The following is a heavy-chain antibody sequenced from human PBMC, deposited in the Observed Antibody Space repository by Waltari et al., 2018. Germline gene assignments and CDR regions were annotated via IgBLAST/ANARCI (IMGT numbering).Heavy chain of an antibody. CDR1: GDSVTSTNW. J-gene: IGHJ5*02. CDR2: VLSTGKT. D-gene: IGHD2-15*01. CDR3: ARDRGRGLYLDA. V-gene: IGHV4-4*02. Sequence: QLQLQESGPGLVKPSGTLSLSCAVSGDSVTSTNWWSWVRQSPQRGLEWIGQVLSTGKTNYSPSVASRVTMSLDASNNQFSLKVTSATAADTAVYYCARDRGRGLYLDAWGPGTLVTVSP.